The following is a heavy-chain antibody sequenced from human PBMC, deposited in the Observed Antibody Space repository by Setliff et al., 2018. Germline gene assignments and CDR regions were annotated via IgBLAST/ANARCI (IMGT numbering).Heavy chain of an antibody. CDR3: VRRTYYYDTSPMGWFDP. D-gene: IGHD3-22*01. CDR1: GYSITNGYY. V-gene: IGHV4-38-2*01. CDR2: INHGGDT. Sequence: AETLSLTCVVSGYSITNGYYWGWIRQPPGKGLEWIGSINHGGDTSYNPSLQSRVAIPVDTSKNQFSLKLSSVTAADTAVYYCVRRTYYYDTSPMGWFDPWGQGILVTVSS. J-gene: IGHJ5*02.